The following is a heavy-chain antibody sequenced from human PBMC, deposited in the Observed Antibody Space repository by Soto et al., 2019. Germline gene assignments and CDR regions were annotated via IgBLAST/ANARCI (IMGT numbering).Heavy chain of an antibody. CDR3: ASSRPPHNYYYYYGMDV. CDR1: GFTVSSNY. V-gene: IGHV3-53*01. CDR2: IYSGRST. Sequence: GGSLRLSCAASGFTVSSNYMSWVRQAPGKGLEWVSVIYSGRSTYYADSVKGRFTISRDNSNNTQYLQMNSLRAEDTAVYYCASSRPPHNYYYYYGMDVWGQGTTVTVSS. J-gene: IGHJ6*02.